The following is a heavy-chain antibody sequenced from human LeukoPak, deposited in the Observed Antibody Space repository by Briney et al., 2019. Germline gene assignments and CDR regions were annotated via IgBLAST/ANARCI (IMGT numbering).Heavy chain of an antibody. CDR1: GYSFTSYW. CDR2: IYPGDSDT. D-gene: IGHD3-16*02. V-gene: IGHV5-51*01. J-gene: IGHJ4*02. Sequence: GESLKISCKGSGYSFTSYWIGWVRQMPGKGLEWMGIIYPGDSDTRYSPSFQGQVTISADKSISTAYLQWSSLKASDTAMYYCARLLRLGELSLYSFRGSGGCYFDYWGQGTLVTVSS. CDR3: ARLLRLGELSLYSFRGSGGCYFDY.